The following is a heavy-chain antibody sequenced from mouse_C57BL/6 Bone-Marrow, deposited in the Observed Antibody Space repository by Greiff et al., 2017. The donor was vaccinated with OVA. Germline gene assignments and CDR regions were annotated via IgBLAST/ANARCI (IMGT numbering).Heavy chain of an antibody. V-gene: IGHV3-6*01. CDR2: ISYDGSN. CDR3: ARGRIAAY. CDR1: GYSITSGYY. J-gene: IGHJ3*01. Sequence: ESGPGLVKPSQSLSLTCSVTGYSITSGYYWNWIRQFPGNKLEWMGYISYDGSNNYNPSLKNRISITRDTSKNQFFLKLNSVTTEDTATYYCARGRIAAYWGQGTLVTVSA.